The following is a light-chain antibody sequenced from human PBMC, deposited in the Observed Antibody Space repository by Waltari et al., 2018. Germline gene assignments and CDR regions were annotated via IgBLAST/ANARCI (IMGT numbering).Light chain of an antibody. CDR1: SSDIGAYNL. V-gene: IGLV2-23*02. J-gene: IGLJ3*02. CDR2: GVT. Sequence: QSALTQPAYVSGSPGQSITISCTGTSSDIGAYNLVSWYQQHPGKAPKVIIYGVTERPSGVSDRFSGSKSANTASLTISGLQAEDEADYYCCSYADGTTSVFGGGTKVTVL. CDR3: CSYADGTTSV.